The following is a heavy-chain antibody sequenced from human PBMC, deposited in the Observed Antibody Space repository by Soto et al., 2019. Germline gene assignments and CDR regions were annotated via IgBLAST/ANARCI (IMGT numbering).Heavy chain of an antibody. V-gene: IGHV3-64D*09. CDR1: GFTFSSYA. Sequence: GGSLRLSCSASGFTFSSYAMHWVRQAPGKGLEYVSAISSNGGSTYYADSVKGRFTISRDNSKNTLYLQMSSLRAEDTAVYYCVKDRRGYSGYDAFEIWGQGTMVTVSS. CDR2: ISSNGGST. CDR3: VKDRRGYSGYDAFEI. D-gene: IGHD5-12*01. J-gene: IGHJ3*02.